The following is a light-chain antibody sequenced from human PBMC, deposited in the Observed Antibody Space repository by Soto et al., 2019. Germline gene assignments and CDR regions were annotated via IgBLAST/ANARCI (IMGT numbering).Light chain of an antibody. CDR1: QSLLHSNGYYC. CDR3: MQALQTPVT. V-gene: IGKV2-28*01. Sequence: DIVMTQSPLSLPVTPGEPASISCRSSQSLLHSNGYYCLDWYLQKPGQSPQLLIYLGSNRSSGVTDRFSGSGSGTDFTLKISRVEADDVGVYYCMQALQTPVTFGGGTKVEIK. J-gene: IGKJ4*01. CDR2: LGS.